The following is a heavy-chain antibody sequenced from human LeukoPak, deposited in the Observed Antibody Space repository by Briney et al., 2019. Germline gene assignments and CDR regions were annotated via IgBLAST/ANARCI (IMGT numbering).Heavy chain of an antibody. Sequence: GGSLRLSCATSGFTFSSYGMHWVRQAPGKGLEWVAFIRYDGRNKYYADSVKGRFTISRDNSKNTLYLQMNSLRAEDTAVYYCSRFWSGYYPDLDDYWGQGTLVTVSS. CDR2: IRYDGRNK. CDR3: SRFWSGYYPDLDDY. D-gene: IGHD3-3*01. CDR1: GFTFSSYG. J-gene: IGHJ4*02. V-gene: IGHV3-30*02.